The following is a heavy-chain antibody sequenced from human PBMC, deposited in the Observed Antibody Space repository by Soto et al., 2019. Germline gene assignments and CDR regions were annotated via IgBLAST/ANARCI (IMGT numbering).Heavy chain of an antibody. CDR1: GDSISSYY. CDR2: IHYSGTT. Sequence: PSETLALTCTVSGDSISSYYWTWIRQPQGKGLEWIGYIHYSGTTNYNPSLKSRVTISLDTSKNQFSLKLRSVAAADTAVYYCARDELRSAVAGSFYGMGVWGQGTTVTVSS. J-gene: IGHJ6*02. CDR3: ARDELRSAVAGSFYGMGV. D-gene: IGHD6-13*01. V-gene: IGHV4-59*01.